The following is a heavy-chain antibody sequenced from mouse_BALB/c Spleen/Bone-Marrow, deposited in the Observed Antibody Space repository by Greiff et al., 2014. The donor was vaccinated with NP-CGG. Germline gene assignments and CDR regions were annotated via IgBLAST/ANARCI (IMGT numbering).Heavy chain of an antibody. V-gene: IGHV14-3*02. Sequence: EVQLQQSGAELAKPGASVKLSCTASGFNIKDTYMHWVKQRPEQGLEWIGRIDPANGDTKYDPKFQGKATITADTSSNTAYLQLSSLTLEDTAVYYCSKPSFYYGSSYWYFDVWGAGTTVTVSS. CDR1: GFNIKDTY. D-gene: IGHD1-1*01. CDR2: IDPANGDT. J-gene: IGHJ1*01. CDR3: SKPSFYYGSSYWYFDV.